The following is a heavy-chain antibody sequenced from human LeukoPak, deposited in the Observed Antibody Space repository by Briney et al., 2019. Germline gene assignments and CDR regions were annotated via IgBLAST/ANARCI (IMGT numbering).Heavy chain of an antibody. J-gene: IGHJ3*02. Sequence: ASVKVSCKASGYTFTSYYMHWVRQAPGQGLEWMGIINPSGGSTNYAQKFQGRVTITRNTSISTAYMELSSLRSEDTAVYYCASVLSYYDFWSGYSSDAFDIWGQGTMVTVSS. CDR2: INPSGGST. CDR3: ASVLSYYDFWSGYSSDAFDI. CDR1: GYTFTSYY. V-gene: IGHV1-46*01. D-gene: IGHD3-3*01.